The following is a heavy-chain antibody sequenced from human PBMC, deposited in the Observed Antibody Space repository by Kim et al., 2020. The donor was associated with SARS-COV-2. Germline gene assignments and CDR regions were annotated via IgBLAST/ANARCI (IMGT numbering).Heavy chain of an antibody. CDR3: AKRRLQLADCYFDL. V-gene: IGHV3-23*01. J-gene: IGHJ2*01. CDR1: GFTFSNYA. Sequence: GGSMRLSCAASGFTFSNYAMSWVRQAPGRGLEWVAAISGSGGSTNYADSVKGRFTISRDNSKNTLYLQMNTLRGEDTAIYYCAKRRLQLADCYFDLGGR. D-gene: IGHD1-1*01. CDR2: ISGSGGST.